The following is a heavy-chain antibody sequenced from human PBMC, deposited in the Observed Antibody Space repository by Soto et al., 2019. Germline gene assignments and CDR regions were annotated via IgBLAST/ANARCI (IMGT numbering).Heavy chain of an antibody. CDR3: VGGQYYFDY. V-gene: IGHV3-30*03. CDR1: GFPFTTYG. Sequence: QVQLVESGGGVVQPGRSLRLSCAASGFPFTTYGMHWVREVPGKGLEWVAVISYDGSNRYYADSVKGRLTISRDNSKNPLYLQMNDLRPEDTALYYCVGGQYYFDYRGQGTLVTVSS. J-gene: IGHJ4*02. D-gene: IGHD3-10*01. CDR2: ISYDGSNR.